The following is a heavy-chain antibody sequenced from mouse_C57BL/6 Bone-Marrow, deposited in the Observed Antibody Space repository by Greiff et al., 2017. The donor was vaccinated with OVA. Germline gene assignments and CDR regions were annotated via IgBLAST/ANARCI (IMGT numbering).Heavy chain of an antibody. J-gene: IGHJ3*01. CDR1: GYTFTSYW. V-gene: IGHV1-55*01. D-gene: IGHD1-1*01. Sequence: QVQLKQPGAELVKPGASVKMSCKASGYTFTSYWITWVKQRPGQGLEWIGDIYPGSGSTNYNEKFKSKATLTVDTSSSTAYMQLSSLTSEDSAVYYCARERNGSSPWFAYWGQGTLVTVSA. CDR3: ARERNGSSPWFAY. CDR2: IYPGSGST.